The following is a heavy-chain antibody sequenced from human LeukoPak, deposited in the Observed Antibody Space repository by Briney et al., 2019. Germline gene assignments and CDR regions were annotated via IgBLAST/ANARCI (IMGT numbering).Heavy chain of an antibody. J-gene: IGHJ4*02. CDR2: ISSSGSTI. CDR3: ARDGDGDYVFSYYFDY. Sequence: QSGGSLRLSCAASGFTFSSYEMNWVRQAPGKGLEWVSYISSSGSTIYYADSVKGRFTISRDNSKNTLYLQMNSLRVEDTAVYYCARDGDGDYVFSYYFDYWGQGTLVTVSS. CDR1: GFTFSSYE. V-gene: IGHV3-48*03. D-gene: IGHD4-17*01.